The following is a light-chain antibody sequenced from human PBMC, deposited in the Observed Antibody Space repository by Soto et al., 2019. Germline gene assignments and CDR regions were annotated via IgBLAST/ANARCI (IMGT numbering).Light chain of an antibody. V-gene: IGKV3-20*01. CDR1: QSFSSSD. CDR2: GAS. J-gene: IGKJ1*01. CDR3: QQYGSSRT. Sequence: EIVLTQSPGTLSLSPGERATLSCRASQSFSSSDLAWYQQKPGQAPRLLIYGASSRATGIPDRFSGSGSGMDFTLTSSRLEPEDFAVYYCQQYGSSRTFGQGTKVEIK.